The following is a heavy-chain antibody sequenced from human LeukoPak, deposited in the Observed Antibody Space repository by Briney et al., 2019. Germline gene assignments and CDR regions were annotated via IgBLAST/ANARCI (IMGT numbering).Heavy chain of an antibody. CDR2: INGGGYST. Sequence: SXXLSCAASGFTFSNYAMSWVRQAPGKGLEWVSVINGGGYSTYYAASVKGRSTISRDNSKNTLSLGMNSLRAEDTAVYYCAKSRAYYYDNSGSLDFWGQGALVTVSS. J-gene: IGHJ4*02. V-gene: IGHV3-23*01. CDR1: GFTFSNYA. CDR3: AKSRAYYYDNSGSLDF. D-gene: IGHD3-22*01.